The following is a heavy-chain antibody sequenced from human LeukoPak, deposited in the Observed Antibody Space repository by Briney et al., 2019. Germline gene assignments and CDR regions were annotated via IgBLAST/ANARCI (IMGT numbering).Heavy chain of an antibody. CDR3: ATKRAGRGPIDY. V-gene: IGHV1-2*02. CDR2: NNPNSGGT. CDR1: GYTFTGYY. J-gene: IGHJ4*02. Sequence: ASVKVSCKASGYTFTGYYMHWVRQAPGQGLEWMGWNNPNSGGTNYAQKFQGRVTMTRDTSISTAYMELSRLRSDDTAVYYCATKRAGRGPIDYWGQGTLVTVSS. D-gene: IGHD1-26*01.